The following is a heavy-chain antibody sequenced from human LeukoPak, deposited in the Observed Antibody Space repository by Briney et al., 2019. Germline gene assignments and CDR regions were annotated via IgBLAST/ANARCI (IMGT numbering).Heavy chain of an antibody. J-gene: IGHJ4*02. V-gene: IGHV3-74*01. CDR1: GFSFSGQW. Sequence: GGSLRLSCVASGFSFSGQWMHWVRQAPGKGLVAVSRINPDGSVTTYADYMKGRFTISRDNAKNTLYLEMSSLTVEDTALYYCARSGYYNGYDYWGQGTLVTVSS. CDR2: INPDGSVT. D-gene: IGHD2/OR15-2a*01. CDR3: ARSGYYNGYDY.